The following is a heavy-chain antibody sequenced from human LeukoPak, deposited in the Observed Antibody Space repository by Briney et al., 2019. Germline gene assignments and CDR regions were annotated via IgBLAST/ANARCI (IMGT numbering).Heavy chain of an antibody. CDR2: IKSKTGGGTT. D-gene: IGHD3-22*01. J-gene: IGHJ4*02. CDR1: GFTFINAW. CDR3: TTDAVYYDSSGYYFLGVF. V-gene: IGHV3-15*01. Sequence: PGGSLRLSCAASGFTFINAWMSWVSQAPGKGLEWVGRIKSKTGGGTTDYAAPVKGRFTISRDDSKNTLYLQMNSLKTEDTAVYYCTTDAVYYDSSGYYFLGVFWGQGTPVTVSS.